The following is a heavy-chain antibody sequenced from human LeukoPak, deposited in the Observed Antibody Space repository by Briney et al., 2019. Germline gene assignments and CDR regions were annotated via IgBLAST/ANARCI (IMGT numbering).Heavy chain of an antibody. V-gene: IGHV3-30-3*01. CDR2: ISYDGSNK. CDR1: GITFISYA. CDR3: AREESWSFDY. Sequence: GGSLRLSCAASGITFISYAMHWVRQAPGKGLEWVAVISYDGSNKYYADSVKGRFTISRDNSKNTLYLQMNSLRAEDTAVYYCAREESWSFDYWGQATLVTVSS. J-gene: IGHJ4*02. D-gene: IGHD6-13*01.